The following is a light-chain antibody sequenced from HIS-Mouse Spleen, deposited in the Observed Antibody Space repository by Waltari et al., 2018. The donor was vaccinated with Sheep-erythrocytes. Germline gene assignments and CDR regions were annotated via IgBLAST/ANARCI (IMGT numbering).Light chain of an antibody. CDR1: SSDVGGCNF. CDR2: DVS. V-gene: IGLV2-11*01. CDR3: CSYAGSYNHV. Sequence: QSALTQPRPVSGSPGQSVTIACTGTSSDVGGCNFFSWYQQHPGKAPKLMSYDVSKRPSGVPDRFSGSKSGNTASLTISGLQAEDEADYYCCSYAGSYNHVFATGTKVTVL. J-gene: IGLJ1*01.